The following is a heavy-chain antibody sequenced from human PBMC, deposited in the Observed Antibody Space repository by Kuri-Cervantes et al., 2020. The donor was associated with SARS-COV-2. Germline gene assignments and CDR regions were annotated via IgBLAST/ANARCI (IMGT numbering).Heavy chain of an antibody. J-gene: IGHJ6*03. V-gene: IGHV4-59*01. CDR3: ARVDGLGYYYYYMGV. Sequence: SETLSLTCTVSGGSISSYYWSWIQQPPGKGLEWIGYIYYSGSTNYNPSLKSRVTISVDTSKNQFSLKLSSVTAADTAVYYCARVDGLGYYYYYMGVWGKGTTVTVSS. D-gene: IGHD3/OR15-3a*01. CDR1: GGSISSYY. CDR2: IYYSGST.